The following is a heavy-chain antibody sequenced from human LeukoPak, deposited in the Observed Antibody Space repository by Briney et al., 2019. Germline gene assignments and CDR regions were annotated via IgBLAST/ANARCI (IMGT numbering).Heavy chain of an antibody. CDR2: INGDGSST. CDR1: GLALSTYW. J-gene: IGHJ4*02. D-gene: IGHD1-1*01. V-gene: IGHV3-74*01. Sequence: GESLRLSCATSGLALSTYWMHWVRQAPGKGLVWVSRINGDGSSTNYADSVKGRFTISRDNAKNTLYLQMNSLRAEDTAVYYCATQSGGKVYWGQGTLVTVSS. CDR3: ATQSGGKVY.